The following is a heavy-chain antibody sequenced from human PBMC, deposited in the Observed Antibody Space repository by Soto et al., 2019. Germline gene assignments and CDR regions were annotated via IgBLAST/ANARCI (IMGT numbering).Heavy chain of an antibody. V-gene: IGHV3-33*01. Sequence: GGSLRLSCAASGFTFSSYGMHWVRQAPGKGLEWVAVIWYDGSNKYYADSVKGRFTISRDNSKNTLYLQMNSLRAEDTAVYYCASGFRERSSSWHFDYWGQGTLVTVSS. CDR3: ASGFRERSSSWHFDY. D-gene: IGHD6-13*01. CDR2: IWYDGSNK. CDR1: GFTFSSYG. J-gene: IGHJ4*02.